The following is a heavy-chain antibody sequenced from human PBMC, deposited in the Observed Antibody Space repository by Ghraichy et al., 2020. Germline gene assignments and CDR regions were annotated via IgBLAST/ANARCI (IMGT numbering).Heavy chain of an antibody. CDR1: GFTFSSYS. D-gene: IGHD2-21*02. J-gene: IGHJ1*01. CDR2: ISSSSSYI. CDR3: ARDNLVVVTAQFQH. Sequence: GGSLRLSCAASGFTFSSYSMNWVRQAPGKGLEWVSSISSSSSYIYYADSVKGRFTISRDNAKNSLYLQMNSLRAEDTAVYYCARDNLVVVTAQFQHWGQGTLVTVSS. V-gene: IGHV3-21*01.